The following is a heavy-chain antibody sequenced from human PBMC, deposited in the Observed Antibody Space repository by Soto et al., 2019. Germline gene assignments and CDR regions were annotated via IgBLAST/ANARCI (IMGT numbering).Heavy chain of an antibody. CDR2: IWYDGSNK. Sequence: GGSLRLSCAASGFTFSSYGMHWVRQAPGKGLEWVAVIWYDGSNKYYADSVKGRFTISRDNSKNTLYLQMNSLRAEDTAVYYCARDLVVEPYYYDSSDSVYYGMDVWGQGTTVTVSS. V-gene: IGHV3-33*01. CDR3: ARDLVVEPYYYDSSDSVYYGMDV. D-gene: IGHD3-22*01. J-gene: IGHJ6*02. CDR1: GFTFSSYG.